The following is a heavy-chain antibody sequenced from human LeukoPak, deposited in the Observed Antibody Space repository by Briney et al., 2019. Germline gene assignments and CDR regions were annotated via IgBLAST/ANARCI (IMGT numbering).Heavy chain of an antibody. J-gene: IGHJ6*03. CDR1: GYTFTSYY. CDR2: INPSGGST. V-gene: IGHV1-46*01. CDR3: ARVYGYYYMDV. Sequence: ASVKVSCKASGYTFTSYYMHWVRQAPGQGLEWMGIINPSGGSTSYAQKFQGRVTMTRDTSISTAYMELSRLRSDDTAVYYCARVYGYYYMDVWGKGTTVTISS. D-gene: IGHD2-8*01.